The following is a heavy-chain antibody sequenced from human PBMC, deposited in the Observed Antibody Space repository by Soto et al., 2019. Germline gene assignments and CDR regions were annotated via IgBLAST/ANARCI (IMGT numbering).Heavy chain of an antibody. CDR3: TKDHGDTGSDSSPFDY. V-gene: IGHV3-23*01. Sequence: GGSLRLSCAASNFIFSNYAMNWVRQAPGKGLEWVSAIGPSGGSTFYADSVKGRLTISRDNSNSTLYLQMNSLRAEDTAIYYCTKDHGDTGSDSSPFDYWGPGTLVTVSS. J-gene: IGHJ4*02. D-gene: IGHD7-27*01. CDR2: IGPSGGST. CDR1: NFIFSNYA.